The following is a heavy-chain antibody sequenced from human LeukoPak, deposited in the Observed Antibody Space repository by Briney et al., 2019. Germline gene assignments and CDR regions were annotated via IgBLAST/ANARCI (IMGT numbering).Heavy chain of an antibody. CDR2: INPGGDNT. D-gene: IGHD4-17*01. CDR3: ASGLSTVTTHSHYYYYYYMDV. J-gene: IGHJ6*03. V-gene: IGHV1-46*01. Sequence: ASVKVSCKASGYTFTNYYIHWVRQAPGQGLEWMGLINPGGDNTDYAQNFQGRVTMTRDTSTSTVYMGLSSLRSEDTAVYYCASGLSTVTTHSHYYYYYYMDVWGKGTTVTVSS. CDR1: GYTFTNYY.